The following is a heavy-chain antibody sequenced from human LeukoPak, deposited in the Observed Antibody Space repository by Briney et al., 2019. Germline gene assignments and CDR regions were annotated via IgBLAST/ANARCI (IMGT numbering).Heavy chain of an antibody. CDR1: GGTFSSYA. CDR3: ARRRYSGSLPY. V-gene: IGHV1-69*01. Sequence: GYSVKVSCKASGGTFSSYAISWVRQAPGQGLEWMGGIIPIFGTANYAQKFQGRVTITAGESTSTAYMELSSLRSEDTAVYYCARRRYSGSLPYWDQGTLVTVSS. CDR2: IIPIFGTA. D-gene: IGHD1-26*01. J-gene: IGHJ4*02.